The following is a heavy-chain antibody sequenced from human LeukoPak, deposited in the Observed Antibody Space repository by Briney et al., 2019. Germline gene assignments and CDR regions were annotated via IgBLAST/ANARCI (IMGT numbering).Heavy chain of an antibody. CDR2: IYYSEST. D-gene: IGHD3-22*01. Sequence: SETLSLTCTVSGDSISNYYWSWIRQPPGKGLEWIGYIYYSESTNYNPSLKSRVTISTDTSKSQFSLNLRSVTAEDTGIYYCARGRCRNSGCRPYFDYWGQGTQVTVSS. J-gene: IGHJ4*02. CDR1: GDSISNYY. V-gene: IGHV4-59*01. CDR3: ARGRCRNSGCRPYFDY.